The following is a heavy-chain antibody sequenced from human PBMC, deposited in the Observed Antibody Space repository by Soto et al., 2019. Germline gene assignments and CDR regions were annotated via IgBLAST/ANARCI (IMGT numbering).Heavy chain of an antibody. CDR2: IYYSGST. Sequence: SETLSLTCTVSGGSISSSSYYWGWIRQPPGKGLEWIGSIYYSGSTNYNPSLESRVTMSVDTSKNQFSLKLSSVTAADTAVYYCARQNPKVYCSGGSCYSDYYYYGMDVWGQGTTVTVSS. D-gene: IGHD2-15*01. V-gene: IGHV4-39*01. CDR3: ARQNPKVYCSGGSCYSDYYYYGMDV. J-gene: IGHJ6*02. CDR1: GGSISSSSYY.